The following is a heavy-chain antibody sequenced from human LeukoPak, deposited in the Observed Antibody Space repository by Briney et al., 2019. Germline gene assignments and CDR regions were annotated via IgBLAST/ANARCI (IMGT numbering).Heavy chain of an antibody. V-gene: IGHV3-23*01. Sequence: GGSLRLSCAASGFTFSNYAMSWVRQAPGKGLEWVSSINNRGGSTYYADSVKGRFTISRDNSKNTLYLQMNSLRAEDTAVYYCAKVDGQIASAGTPDNWGQGTLVAVSP. CDR1: GFTFSNYA. D-gene: IGHD6-13*01. CDR2: INNRGGST. J-gene: IGHJ4*02. CDR3: AKVDGQIASAGTPDN.